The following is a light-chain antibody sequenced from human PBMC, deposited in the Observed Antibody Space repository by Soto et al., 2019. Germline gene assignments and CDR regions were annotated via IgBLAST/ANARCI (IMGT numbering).Light chain of an antibody. CDR1: QSVLSSSNNQNY. J-gene: IGKJ4*01. V-gene: IGKV4-1*01. CDR3: QQYFTTPLT. CDR2: WAS. Sequence: DIVMTQSPDSLAVSLGARATINCKSSQSVLSSSNNQNYLAWYQQKPGQPPKLLIYWASTRESGVPDRLSGSGSGTDFTVTISSLQAEDVVVYFCQQYFTTPLTFGGGTKVEIK.